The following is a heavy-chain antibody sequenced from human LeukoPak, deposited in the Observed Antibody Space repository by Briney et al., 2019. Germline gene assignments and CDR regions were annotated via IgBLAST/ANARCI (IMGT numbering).Heavy chain of an antibody. CDR3: ARGEAYYDFWSGYQMYYYYGMDV. D-gene: IGHD3-3*01. CDR1: VFTFSSYA. CDR2: ISSNGGST. Sequence: PGGSLRLSCAASVFTFSSYAMHWVRQAPGKGLEYVSAISSNGGSTYYANSVKGRFTISRDNSKNTLYLQMGSLRAEDMAVYYCARGEAYYDFWSGYQMYYYYGMDVWGQGTTVTVSS. V-gene: IGHV3-64*01. J-gene: IGHJ6*02.